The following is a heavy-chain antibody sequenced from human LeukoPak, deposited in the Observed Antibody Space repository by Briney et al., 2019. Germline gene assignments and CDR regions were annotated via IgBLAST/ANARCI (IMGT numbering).Heavy chain of an antibody. Sequence: SETLSLTCTVSGGSISSYYWSWIRQPPGKGLEWIGYIYYSGSTNYNPSLKSRVTISVDTSKNQFSLKLSSVTAADTAVYYCASEYYDSSGYYPLGFDPWGQGTLVTVSS. D-gene: IGHD3-22*01. CDR1: GGSISSYY. CDR2: IYYSGST. J-gene: IGHJ5*02. V-gene: IGHV4-59*01. CDR3: ASEYYDSSGYYPLGFDP.